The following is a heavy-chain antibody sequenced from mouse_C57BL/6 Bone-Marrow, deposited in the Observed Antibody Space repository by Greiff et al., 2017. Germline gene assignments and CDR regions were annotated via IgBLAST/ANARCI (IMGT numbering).Heavy chain of an antibody. CDR1: GYTFTGYW. Sequence: QVQLQQSGAELMKPGASVKLSCKATGYTFTGYWIEWVKQRPGHGLEWIGEILPGSGSTNYNEKFKGKATFTADTSSNTAYMQLSSLTTEDSAIDYCASYYYGSSYKGMDYWGQGTSVTVAS. J-gene: IGHJ4*01. V-gene: IGHV1-9*01. D-gene: IGHD1-1*01. CDR2: ILPGSGST. CDR3: ASYYYGSSYKGMDY.